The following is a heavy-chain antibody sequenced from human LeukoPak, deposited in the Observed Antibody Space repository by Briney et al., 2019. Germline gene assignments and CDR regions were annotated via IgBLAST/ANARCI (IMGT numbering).Heavy chain of an antibody. V-gene: IGHV3-11*04. CDR1: GFTFSDYY. D-gene: IGHD5-18*01. CDR3: ARYPGYSYGRQPEKSGMDV. CDR2: ISSSGSTI. Sequence: GGSLRLSSAASGFTFSDYYMSWIRQAPGKGLEWVSYISSSGSTIYYADSVKGRFTISRDNAKNSLYLQMNSLRAEDTAVYYCARYPGYSYGRQPEKSGMDVWGQGTTVTVSS. J-gene: IGHJ6*02.